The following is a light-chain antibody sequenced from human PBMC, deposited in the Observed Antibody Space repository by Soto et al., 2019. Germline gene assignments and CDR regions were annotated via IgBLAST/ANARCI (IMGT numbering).Light chain of an antibody. Sequence: EIVMTQSTATLSVSPGERATLSCRASQSVSSNLAWYQQKPGQAPRLLIYGASTRATGIPARFSGSGSGTEFTLTISGLQSEDFAVYYCQQYNNWPLTFGGGTKVDTK. J-gene: IGKJ4*01. CDR2: GAS. V-gene: IGKV3-15*01. CDR3: QQYNNWPLT. CDR1: QSVSSN.